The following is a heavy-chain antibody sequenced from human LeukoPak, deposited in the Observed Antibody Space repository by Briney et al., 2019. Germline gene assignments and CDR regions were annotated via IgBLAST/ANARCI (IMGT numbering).Heavy chain of an antibody. V-gene: IGHV4-34*01. CDR3: ARHADGSAFLVPFDY. J-gene: IGHJ4*02. D-gene: IGHD3-22*01. CDR2: INHSGST. Sequence: SETLSLTCAVYGGSFSGYYWSWIRQPPGKGLEWIGEINHSGSTNYNPSLKSRVTISIDTSKNQFSLKVSFVTAADTAVYYCARHADGSAFLVPFDYWGQGSLVTVSS. CDR1: GGSFSGYY.